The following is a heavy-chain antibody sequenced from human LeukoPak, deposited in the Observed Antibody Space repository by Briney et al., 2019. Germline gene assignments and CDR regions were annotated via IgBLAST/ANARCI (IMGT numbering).Heavy chain of an antibody. CDR2: ILSDGTSE. Sequence: GGSLRLSCAASGFTFSSYGMHWVRQAPGKGLEWVAVILSDGTSEYYADSVKGRFTISRDNSKSTLYLQMNSLRAGDTAVYYCARLSSYYYYYMDVWGKGTTVTVSS. V-gene: IGHV3-33*01. CDR1: GFTFSSYG. D-gene: IGHD2/OR15-2a*01. CDR3: ARLSSYYYYYMDV. J-gene: IGHJ6*03.